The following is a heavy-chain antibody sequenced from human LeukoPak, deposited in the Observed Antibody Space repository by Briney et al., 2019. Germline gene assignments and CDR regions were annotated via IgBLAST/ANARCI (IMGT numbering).Heavy chain of an antibody. D-gene: IGHD2-2*01. CDR2: ISGSGSST. CDR1: GFAFSSYD. V-gene: IGHV3-23*01. J-gene: IGHJ5*02. CDR3: AKDRHAPGRYCSSTICFPFDP. Sequence: GGSLRLSCAASGFAFSSYDMSWVRQAPGKGLEWVSGISGSGSSTYYADSVKGRFTISRDNSKSTLYLQMNSLRAEDTAVYYCAKDRHAPGRYCSSTICFPFDPWGQGTLVTVSS.